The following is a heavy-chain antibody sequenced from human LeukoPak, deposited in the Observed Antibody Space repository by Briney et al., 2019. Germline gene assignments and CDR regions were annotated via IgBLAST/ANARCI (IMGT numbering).Heavy chain of an antibody. CDR2: ISADGGRT. J-gene: IGHJ4*02. CDR3: AKDRVRRGYYDSSGYSLFDY. CDR1: GFTFADYS. D-gene: IGHD3-22*01. V-gene: IGHV3-43*02. Sequence: PGGSLRLACAASGFTFADYSMHWVRQAPGEGLEWVSLISADGGRTYSADSVKGRITSSRGNSKNCLYMQMNSLRTEDTALYYCAKDRVRRGYYDSSGYSLFDYWGQGTLVTVSS.